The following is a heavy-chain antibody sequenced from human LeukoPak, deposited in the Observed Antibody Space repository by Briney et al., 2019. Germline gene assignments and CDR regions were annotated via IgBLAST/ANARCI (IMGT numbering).Heavy chain of an antibody. CDR3: AIDNYYRLDF. V-gene: IGHV3-74*01. CDR2: ITHDGSGT. Sequence: GSYLRLSCSASGFCFITTWMHWVRQVPRKGLVWVSLITHDGSGTGFADSVKGRFTSSRDNAKNRLYLQMNSLRAEDTAVYYCAIDNYYRLDFWG. D-gene: IGHD4-11*01. J-gene: IGHJ6*01. CDR1: GFCFITTW.